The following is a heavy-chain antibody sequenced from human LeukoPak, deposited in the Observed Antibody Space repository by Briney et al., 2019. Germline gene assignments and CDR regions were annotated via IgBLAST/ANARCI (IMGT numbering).Heavy chain of an antibody. Sequence: GGSLRLSCAASGFTFSSYAMHWVRQAPGKGLEWVAVISYDGSNKYYADSVKGRFTISRDNSKNTLYLQMNSLRAEDTAVYYCARDFYDSSGYYLDYWGQGTLVIVSS. D-gene: IGHD3-22*01. V-gene: IGHV3-30-3*01. CDR1: GFTFSSYA. J-gene: IGHJ4*02. CDR3: ARDFYDSSGYYLDY. CDR2: ISYDGSNK.